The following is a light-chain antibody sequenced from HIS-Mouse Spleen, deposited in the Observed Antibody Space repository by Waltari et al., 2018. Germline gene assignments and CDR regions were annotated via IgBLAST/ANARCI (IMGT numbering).Light chain of an antibody. CDR3: SSYAGSNNLGV. CDR1: SSDVGGYNY. CDR2: EVS. Sequence: QSALTQPPSASGSPGQSVTISCTGTSSDVGGYNYVPWYQQHPGQAPKLMSYEVSKRPSGVPDRFSGSKSGNTASLTVPGLQAEDEADYYCSSYAGSNNLGVFGGGTKLTVL. J-gene: IGLJ2*01. V-gene: IGLV2-8*01.